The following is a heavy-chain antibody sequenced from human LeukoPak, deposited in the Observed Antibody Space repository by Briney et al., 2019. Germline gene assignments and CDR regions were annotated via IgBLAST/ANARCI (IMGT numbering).Heavy chain of an antibody. CDR1: GYTFTSYG. CDR2: ISAYNGNT. D-gene: IGHD3-9*01. Sequence: ASVKVSCKASGYTFTSYGISWVRQAPGQGLEWMGWISAYNGNTNYAQKLQGRVTMTTDTSTSTAYMELRSLRFDDTAIYYCARDKRYAFDNWGQGTLVSVSS. J-gene: IGHJ4*02. CDR3: ARDKRYAFDN. V-gene: IGHV1-18*01.